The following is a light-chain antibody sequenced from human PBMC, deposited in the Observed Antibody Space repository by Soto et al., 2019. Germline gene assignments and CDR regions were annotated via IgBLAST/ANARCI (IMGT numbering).Light chain of an antibody. CDR1: QSVNSR. J-gene: IGKJ1*01. CDR2: GAS. Sequence: EILLTQSPSTLSSSPGDRATIPCRASQSVNSRLAWYQHKPGQAPRLLISGASSRDTGIPDRFSGSGSATDFTLTISDLEPADFGLYYCQQRLNWSPGFGQGTKVDIK. V-gene: IGKV3-11*01. CDR3: QQRLNWSPG.